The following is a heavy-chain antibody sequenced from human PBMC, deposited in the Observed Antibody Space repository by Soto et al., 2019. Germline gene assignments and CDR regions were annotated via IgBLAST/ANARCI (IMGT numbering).Heavy chain of an antibody. CDR3: ARDGVTGTGDY. J-gene: IGHJ4*02. CDR1: GYMFTSYD. V-gene: IGHV1-8*01. D-gene: IGHD1-20*01. CDR2: MNPNSGNT. Sequence: GASVKVSCKASGYMFTSYDINWVRQATGQGFEWMGWMNPNSGNTGYAQKFQGRVTMTRDTSTSTVYMELSSLRSEDTAVYHCARDGVTGTGDYWGQGTLVTSPQ.